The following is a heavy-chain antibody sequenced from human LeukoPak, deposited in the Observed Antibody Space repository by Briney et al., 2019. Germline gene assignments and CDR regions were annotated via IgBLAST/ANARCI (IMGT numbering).Heavy chain of an antibody. CDR3: AREYCSGGSCQFDP. CDR2: IHYSGST. Sequence: PSQTLSLTCTVSGGSISSGDYYWSWIRQPPGKGLEWIGYIHYSGSTYYNPSLKSRVTISVDTSKNQFSLKLSSVTAADTAVYYCAREYCSGGSCQFDPWGQGTLVTVSS. CDR1: GGSISSGDYY. J-gene: IGHJ5*02. V-gene: IGHV4-30-4*01. D-gene: IGHD2-15*01.